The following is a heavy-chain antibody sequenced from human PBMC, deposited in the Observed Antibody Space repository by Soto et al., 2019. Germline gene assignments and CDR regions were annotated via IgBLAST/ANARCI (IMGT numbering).Heavy chain of an antibody. V-gene: IGHV3-53*02. J-gene: IGHJ6*02. Sequence: EVQLVETGGGLIQPGGSLRLSCAASGFTVSNNWMSWVRQAPGKGLEWVSLIYSGGSAFYTDSVKGRFIISRDNSKNTLYLQMNSPRVEDTAVYYCAFITTPVRWGQGTTVTVSS. CDR2: IYSGGSA. D-gene: IGHD1-1*01. CDR1: GFTVSNNW. CDR3: AFITTPVR.